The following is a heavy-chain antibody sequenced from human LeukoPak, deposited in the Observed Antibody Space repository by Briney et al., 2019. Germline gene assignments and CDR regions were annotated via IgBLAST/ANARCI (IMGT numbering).Heavy chain of an antibody. CDR3: ARAPLGITGTTGCFDY. V-gene: IGHV1-46*01. CDR2: INPSGGST. CDR1: GYTFTSYY. D-gene: IGHD1-7*01. J-gene: IGHJ4*02. Sequence: ASVKVSCKASGYTFTSYYMHWVRQAPGQGLEWMGIINPSGGSTSYAQKFQGRVTMTRDTSTSTVYMELSSLRSEDTAVYYCARAPLGITGTTGCFDYWGQGTLVTVSS.